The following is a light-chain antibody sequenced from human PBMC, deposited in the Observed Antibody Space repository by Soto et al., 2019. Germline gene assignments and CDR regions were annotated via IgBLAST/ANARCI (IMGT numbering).Light chain of an antibody. V-gene: IGLV2-14*01. J-gene: IGLJ2*01. CDR2: DVS. Sequence: QSALTQPASVSGSPGQSITISCTGTSSDVGGYNYVSWYQQHPGKAPKLMIYDVSSRPSGVSNRFSGSKSGNTASLTISGLQTEDEADYYCSSYTSITSYVVFGGGTQLTVL. CDR3: SSYTSITSYVV. CDR1: SSDVGGYNY.